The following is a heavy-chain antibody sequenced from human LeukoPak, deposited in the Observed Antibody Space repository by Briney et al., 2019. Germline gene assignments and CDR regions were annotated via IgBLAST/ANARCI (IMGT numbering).Heavy chain of an antibody. Sequence: SETLSLTCDVSGGSIDSTNWWNWVRQPPGKGLEWIGEIHHDGRINYNPSLKSRVTLSVDKSKNQFSLWLNSVAAADTAMYYCARSHDHLWGNYPDYWGQGTLVTVSS. D-gene: IGHD3-16*02. V-gene: IGHV4/OR15-8*01. CDR1: GGSIDSTNW. CDR3: ARSHDHLWGNYPDY. J-gene: IGHJ4*02. CDR2: IHHDGRI.